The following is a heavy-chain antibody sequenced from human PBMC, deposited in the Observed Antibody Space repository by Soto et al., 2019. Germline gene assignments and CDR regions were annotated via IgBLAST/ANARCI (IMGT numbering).Heavy chain of an antibody. D-gene: IGHD3-22*01. Sequence: PGGSLRLSCTASGFTFSSYAMSWVRQAPGKGLEWVSAISGSGGNKYYADSVKGRFTISRDNSKNTLYLQMNSLRAEDTAVYYCARARYYDSSCYYSAFDCWGQGTLVTVSS. CDR3: ARARYYDSSCYYSAFDC. CDR2: ISGSGGNK. CDR1: GFTFSSYA. J-gene: IGHJ4*02. V-gene: IGHV3-23*01.